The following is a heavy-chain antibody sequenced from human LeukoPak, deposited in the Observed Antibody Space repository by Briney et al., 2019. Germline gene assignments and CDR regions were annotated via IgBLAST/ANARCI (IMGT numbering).Heavy chain of an antibody. V-gene: IGHV4-39*01. J-gene: IGHJ2*01. D-gene: IGHD3-3*01. CDR3: ARHVLSGYLNYWYFDL. CDR1: GGCISSSSYY. CDR2: LYYSGST. Sequence: SETLSLTCTVYGGCISSSSYYWGWIRQPPGKGREWIGSLYYSGSTYYNPSHKSRVTISVDTSKNQFSLKLRSATAADTAVYYCARHVLSGYLNYWYFDLWGRGTLVTVSS.